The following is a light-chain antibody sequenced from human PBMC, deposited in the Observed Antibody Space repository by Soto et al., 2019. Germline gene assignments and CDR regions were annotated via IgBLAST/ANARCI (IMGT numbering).Light chain of an antibody. V-gene: IGKV1-39*01. J-gene: IGKJ5*01. CDR2: AAS. CDR1: QGISSY. Sequence: DIQMTQSPSSLSASVGDRVTITCRASQGISSYLAWYQQKPGKAPALLIYAASSLQSGVPSRFSGSGSGTDFTLTISSLQPEDFATYYCQQSYSPPPITFGQGTRLE. CDR3: QQSYSPPPIT.